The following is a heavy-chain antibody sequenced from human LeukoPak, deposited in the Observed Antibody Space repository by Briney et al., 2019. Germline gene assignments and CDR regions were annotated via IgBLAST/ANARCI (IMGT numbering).Heavy chain of an antibody. V-gene: IGHV1-18*01. CDR2: ISAYNGNT. J-gene: IGHJ4*02. D-gene: IGHD1-26*01. Sequence: ASVKVSCKASGYTFTSYGISWVRQAPGQGLEWMGWISAYNGNTNYAQKFQGRVTMTRDTSTTTVYMELYSLRYDDTAVYHCARDLLAPDYWGQGTLVTVSS. CDR1: GYTFTSYG. CDR3: ARDLLAPDY.